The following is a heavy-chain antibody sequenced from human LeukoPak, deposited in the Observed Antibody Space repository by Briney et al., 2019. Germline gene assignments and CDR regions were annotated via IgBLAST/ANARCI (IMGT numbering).Heavy chain of an antibody. CDR2: INPNSGGT. Sequence: GASVKVSCKASGYTFTTYDINWVRQATGQGLEWMGWINPNSGGTNYAQKFQGRVTMTRDTSISTAYMELSRLRSDDTAVYYCARDGDIVVVPAATSGLYSYMDVWGKGTTVIVSS. V-gene: IGHV1-2*02. J-gene: IGHJ6*03. D-gene: IGHD2-2*01. CDR1: GYTFTTYD. CDR3: ARDGDIVVVPAATSGLYSYMDV.